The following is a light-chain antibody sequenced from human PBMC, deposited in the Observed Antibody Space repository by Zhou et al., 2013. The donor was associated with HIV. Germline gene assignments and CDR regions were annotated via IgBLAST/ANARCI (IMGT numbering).Light chain of an antibody. CDR2: GAS. Sequence: EIVMTQSPATLSVSPGERATLSCRASQSVSSNLAWYQQKPGQAPRLLIYGASTRATGIPARFSGSGSGTEFTLTISSLQSEDFAVYYCQQYNNWLYTFGQGPSWX. V-gene: IGKV3-15*01. CDR3: QQYNNWLYT. CDR1: QSVSSN. J-gene: IGKJ2*01.